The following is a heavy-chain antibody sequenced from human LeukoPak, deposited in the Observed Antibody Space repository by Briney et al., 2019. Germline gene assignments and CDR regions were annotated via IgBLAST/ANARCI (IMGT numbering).Heavy chain of an antibody. CDR1: GFTFSNYW. Sequence: GGSLRLSCAASGFTFSNYWMSWVRQAPGKGLEWVANIKQGGSEKYYKDSVRGRFTISRDNAKDSLDLQMNNLRAEDTGIYYCARDLGIDRFDCWGQGTLVTVSS. CDR3: ARDLGIDRFDC. J-gene: IGHJ4*02. D-gene: IGHD7-27*01. V-gene: IGHV3-7*01. CDR2: IKQGGSEK.